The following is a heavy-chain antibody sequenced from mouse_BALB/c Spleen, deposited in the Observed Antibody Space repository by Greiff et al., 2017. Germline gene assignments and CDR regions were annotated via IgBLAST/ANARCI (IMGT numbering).Heavy chain of an antibody. J-gene: IGHJ4*01. CDR2: ISSGGSYT. Sequence: EVQRVESGGGLVKPGGSLKLSCAASGFTFSSYTMSWVRQTPEKRLEWVATISSGGSYTYYPDSVKGRFTISRDNAKNTLYLQMSSLKSEDTAMYYCTRDESDGYYGAMDYWGQGTSVTVSS. CDR1: GFTFSSYT. D-gene: IGHD2-3*01. V-gene: IGHV5-6-4*01. CDR3: TRDESDGYYGAMDY.